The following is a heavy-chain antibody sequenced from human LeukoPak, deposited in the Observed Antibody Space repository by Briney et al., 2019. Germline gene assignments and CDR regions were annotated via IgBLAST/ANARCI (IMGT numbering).Heavy chain of an antibody. CDR1: GFTFSSYS. V-gene: IGHV3-30*03. J-gene: IGHJ4*02. D-gene: IGHD3-10*01. CDR3: ARAPGPPNYFDY. Sequence: GGSLRLSCAASGFTFSSYSMNWVRQAPGKGLEWVAAISSDVSHRYYIDSVKGRFTISRDNSKNTLSLQMSSLRAEDTAVYYCARAPGPPNYFDYWGQGTLVTVSS. CDR2: ISSDVSHR.